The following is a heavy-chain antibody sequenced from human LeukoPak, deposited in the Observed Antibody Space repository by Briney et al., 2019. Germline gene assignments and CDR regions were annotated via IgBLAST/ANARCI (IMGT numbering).Heavy chain of an antibody. CDR3: ARGSGQWGFDS. V-gene: IGHV4-59*11. CDR1: GGSISSHY. D-gene: IGHD3-10*01. J-gene: IGHJ4*02. CDR2: IYYSGST. Sequence: SETLSLTCTVSGGSISSHYWSWIRQPPGKTLEWIGYIYYSGSTNYNPSLRSRVTISVDSSKDQFSLKLSSVTAADAAVYYCARGSGQWGFDSWGQGTLVTVSS.